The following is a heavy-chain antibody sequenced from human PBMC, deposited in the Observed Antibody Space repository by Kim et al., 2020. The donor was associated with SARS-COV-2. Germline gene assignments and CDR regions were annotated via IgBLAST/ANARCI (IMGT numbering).Heavy chain of an antibody. Sequence: ANYGQKFQGRGTITADNGTSRAYVELGSLRSENTTVYYCAREIVGATDFDYWGQGTLVTVSS. CDR3: AREIVGATDFDY. D-gene: IGHD1-26*01. J-gene: IGHJ4*02. V-gene: IGHV1-69*04. CDR2: A.